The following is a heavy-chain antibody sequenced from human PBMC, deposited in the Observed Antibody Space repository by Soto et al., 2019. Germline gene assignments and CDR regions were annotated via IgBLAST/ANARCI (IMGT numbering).Heavy chain of an antibody. D-gene: IGHD3-3*01. V-gene: IGHV3-23*01. J-gene: IGHJ4*02. Sequence: GGSLRLSCAASGFTFSSYAMSWVRQAPGKGLEWVSAISGSGGSTYYADSVKGRFTISRDNSKNTLYLQMNSLRAEDTAVYYCANSKRSGGGCPDYWGQGTLVTVSS. CDR3: ANSKRSGGGCPDY. CDR2: ISGSGGST. CDR1: GFTFSSYA.